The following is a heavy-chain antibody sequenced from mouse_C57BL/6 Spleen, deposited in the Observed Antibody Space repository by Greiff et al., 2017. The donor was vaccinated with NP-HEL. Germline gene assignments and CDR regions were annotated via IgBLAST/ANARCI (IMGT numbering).Heavy chain of an antibody. CDR3: ARDFGSSFFDY. CDR2: IYPGSGST. Sequence: VQLQQPGAELVKPGASVKMSCKASGYTFTSYWITWVKQRPGQGLEWIGDIYPGSGSTHYNEKFKSKATVTVDTSSSTAYMQLSSLTSDDSAVYYCARDFGSSFFDYGGQGTTLTVSS. CDR1: GYTFTSYW. J-gene: IGHJ2*01. V-gene: IGHV1-55*01. D-gene: IGHD1-1*01.